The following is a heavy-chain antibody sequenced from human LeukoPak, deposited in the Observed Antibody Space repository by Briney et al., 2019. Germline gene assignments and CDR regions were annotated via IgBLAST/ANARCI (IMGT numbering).Heavy chain of an antibody. J-gene: IGHJ4*02. V-gene: IGHV3-23*01. CDR1: GSTFSSYA. D-gene: IGHD3-3*01. CDR3: AKGASNTYDFWSGYYGY. Sequence: GGSLRLSCAASGSTFSSYAMSWVRQAPGKGLEWVSAISGSGGSTYYADSVKGRFTISRDNSKNTLYLQMNSLRAEDTAVYYCAKGASNTYDFWSGYYGYWGQGTLVTVSS. CDR2: ISGSGGST.